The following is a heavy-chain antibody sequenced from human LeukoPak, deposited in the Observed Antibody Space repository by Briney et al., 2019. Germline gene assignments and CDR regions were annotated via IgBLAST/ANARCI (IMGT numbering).Heavy chain of an antibody. CDR2: IIPILGIA. Sequence: ASVKVSCKASGGTFSSYAISWVRQAPGQGLEWVGGIIPILGIANYAQKFQGRVTITADNSMSTAYLELSRLTSEDTAVYYCARDSSVVAGGGGDYWGQGTLVTVSS. V-gene: IGHV1-69*10. D-gene: IGHD2-15*01. J-gene: IGHJ4*02. CDR3: ARDSSVVAGGGGDY. CDR1: GGTFSSYA.